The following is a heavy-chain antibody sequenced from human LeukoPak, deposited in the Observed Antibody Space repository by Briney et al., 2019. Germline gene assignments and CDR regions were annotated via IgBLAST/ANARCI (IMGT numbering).Heavy chain of an antibody. CDR1: GLTFSSYW. CDR2: IKQDGSEK. V-gene: IGHV3-7*01. Sequence: GGSLRLSCAASGLTFSSYWMSWVRQAPGKGLEWVANIKQDGSEKYYVDSVKGRFTISRDNAKNSLYLQMNSLRAEDTAVYYCAGDLTGDSWGFDYWGQETWSPSPQ. D-gene: IGHD4-17*01. CDR3: AGDLTGDSWGFDY. J-gene: IGHJ4*01.